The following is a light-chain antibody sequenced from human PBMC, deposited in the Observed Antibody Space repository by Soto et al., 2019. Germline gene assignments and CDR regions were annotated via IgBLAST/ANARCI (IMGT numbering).Light chain of an antibody. CDR2: DAS. CDR3: QQRTNWPWT. J-gene: IGKJ1*01. V-gene: IGKV3-11*01. CDR1: QSVGSY. Sequence: EIVLTQSPATLSLSPGERVTLSCRAGQSVGSYLAWSQQKPGQAPRLLIYDASNRATGIPARFSGSGSGTDFTLTISSLEPEDFAVYYCQQRTNWPWTFGQGTKVEI.